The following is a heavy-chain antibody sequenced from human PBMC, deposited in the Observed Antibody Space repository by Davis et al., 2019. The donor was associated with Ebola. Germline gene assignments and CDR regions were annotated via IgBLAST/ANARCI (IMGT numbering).Heavy chain of an antibody. CDR3: TRLGGFYTIYYYFDY. J-gene: IGHJ4*02. V-gene: IGHV4-39*07. D-gene: IGHD2-8*01. CDR1: GGSITNRAYH. CDR2: IDYSGST. Sequence: SETLSLTCSVSGGSITNRAYHWGWIRQPPGKGLEWIGSIDYSGSTFYHPSLKSRVTISLDASKSQFSLKLNSVTAADTAVYYCTRLGGFYTIYYYFDYWGQGTLVTVSS.